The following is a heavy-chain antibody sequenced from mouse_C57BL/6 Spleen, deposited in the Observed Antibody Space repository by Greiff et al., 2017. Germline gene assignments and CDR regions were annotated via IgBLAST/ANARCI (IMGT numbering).Heavy chain of an antibody. V-gene: IGHV1-59*01. CDR3: AREGGGKGAMDY. Sequence: QVQLQQPGAELVRPGTSVKLSCKASGYTFTSYWMHWVKQRPGQGLEWIGVIDPSDSYTNYNQKFKGKATLTVDTSSSTAYMQLSSLTSEDSAVYYCAREGGGKGAMDYWGQGTSVTVSS. D-gene: IGHD1-1*02. CDR1: GYTFTSYW. J-gene: IGHJ4*01. CDR2: IDPSDSYT.